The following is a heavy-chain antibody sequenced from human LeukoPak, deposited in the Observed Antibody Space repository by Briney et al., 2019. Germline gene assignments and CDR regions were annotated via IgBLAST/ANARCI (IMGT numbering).Heavy chain of an antibody. D-gene: IGHD6-6*01. CDR3: ASYSSSSLYYYYGMDV. V-gene: IGHV1-69*13. CDR1: GGTFSSYA. J-gene: IGHJ6*02. CDR2: IIPIFGTA. Sequence: SVKVSCKASGGTFSSYAISWVRQAPGQGLEWMGGIIPIFGTANYAQKFQGRVTITADESTSTAYMELSSLRSEDAAVYYCASYSSSSLYYYYGMDVWGQGTTVTVSS.